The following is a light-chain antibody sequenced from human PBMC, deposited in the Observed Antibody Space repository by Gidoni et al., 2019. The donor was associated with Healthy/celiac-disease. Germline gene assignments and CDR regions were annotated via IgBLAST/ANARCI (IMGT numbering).Light chain of an antibody. Sequence: DIVMTQSPLSLPVTPGEPASISCRSSQSLLHSNGSHYLDWYLQKPGQSPQLLIYLGSNRASGVPDRFSGSGSGTDFTLKISRVEAEDVGVYYCMQALQTPLTFGQGTKLEIK. CDR1: QSLLHSNGSHY. CDR3: MQALQTPLT. CDR2: LGS. J-gene: IGKJ2*01. V-gene: IGKV2-28*01.